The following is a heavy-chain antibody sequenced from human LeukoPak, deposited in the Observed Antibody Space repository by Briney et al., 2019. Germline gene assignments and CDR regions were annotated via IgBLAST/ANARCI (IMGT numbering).Heavy chain of an antibody. D-gene: IGHD3-22*01. CDR1: GYTFTSYD. Sequence: GASVKVSCKASGYTFTSYDINWVRQATGQGLEWMGWMNPNSGNTGYAQKFQGRVTMTRNTSISTAYMELSSLRSEDTAVYYCARGDYYYDSSGYYSDWFDPWGQGTLVTVSS. V-gene: IGHV1-8*01. CDR3: ARGDYYYDSSGYYSDWFDP. CDR2: MNPNSGNT. J-gene: IGHJ5*02.